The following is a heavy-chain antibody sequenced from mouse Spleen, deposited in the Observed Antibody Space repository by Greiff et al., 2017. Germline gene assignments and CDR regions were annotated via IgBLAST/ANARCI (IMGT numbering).Heavy chain of an antibody. V-gene: IGHV14-3*02. D-gene: IGHD3-1*01. J-gene: IGHJ2*01. CDR1: GFNIQDTY. CDR2: IHPANGNT. Sequence: EVKLMESGAELVKPGASVKLSCTASGFNIQDTYMHWVKQRPEQGLEWIGRIHPANGNTEYDPKFQGKASITADTSSNTASLQLSSLTSVDTAVYYCARSGFRYLDYWGQGTTLTVSS. CDR3: ARSGFRYLDY.